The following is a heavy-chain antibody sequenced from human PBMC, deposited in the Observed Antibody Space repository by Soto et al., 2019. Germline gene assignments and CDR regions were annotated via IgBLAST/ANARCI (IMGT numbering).Heavy chain of an antibody. D-gene: IGHD3-3*01. CDR2: TYYRSKWYN. CDR1: GDSVSSNSAA. Sequence: SQTLSLTCAISGDSVSSNSAAWNWIRQSPSRGLEWLGRTYYRSKWYNDYAVSVKSRITINPDTSKNQFSLKLSSVTAADTAVYYCARAGRGPGGITIFGVAPSPTWLGYYGMDVWGQGTTVTVSS. J-gene: IGHJ6*02. CDR3: ARAGRGPGGITIFGVAPSPTWLGYYGMDV. V-gene: IGHV6-1*01.